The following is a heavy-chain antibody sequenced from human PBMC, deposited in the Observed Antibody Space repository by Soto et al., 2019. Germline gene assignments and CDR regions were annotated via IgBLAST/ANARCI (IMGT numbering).Heavy chain of an antibody. CDR3: TRVPMRYYDAGTYGYFDS. J-gene: IGHJ4*02. CDR2: IKHGGST. D-gene: IGHD3-10*01. Sequence: SGTLSLTCAVHGGSFTGYYWSWIRQPPGKGLEWVGKIKHGGSTNHNPSLKSPVSISLDTSKSQFSMNLTSVAAADMAFCYCTRVPMRYYDAGTYGYFDSWGQGTLVTVSS. CDR1: GGSFTGYY. V-gene: IGHV4-34*01.